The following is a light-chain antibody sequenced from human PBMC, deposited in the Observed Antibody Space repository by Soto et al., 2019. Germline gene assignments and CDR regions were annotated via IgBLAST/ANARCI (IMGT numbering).Light chain of an antibody. J-gene: IGLJ2*01. CDR2: DVS. CDR3: SSYTSGSTL. V-gene: IGLV2-14*03. Sequence: QSALTQPASVSGSPGQSITISCTGTSSDIGGYNYVSWYQQHPGKAPKLIIYDVSNRPSGISDRFSGSKSGHTASLAISGLQAEDEADYYCSSYTSGSTLFGGGTKLTVL. CDR1: SSDIGGYNY.